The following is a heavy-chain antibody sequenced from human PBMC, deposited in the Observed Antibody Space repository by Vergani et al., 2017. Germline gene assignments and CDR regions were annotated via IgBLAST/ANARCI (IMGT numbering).Heavy chain of an antibody. V-gene: IGHV3-30*18. CDR2: ISYDGSNK. Sequence: QVQLVESGGGVVQPGRSLRLSCAASGFTFSSYGMHWVRQAPGKGLEWVAVISYDGSNKYYADSLKGRITISRDNSKNTLYLQMNSVRAEDTAVYYWAKVLGDSYGRLVQALDYWGQGTLVTVSS. J-gene: IGHJ4*02. CDR1: GFTFSSYG. CDR3: AKVLGDSYGRLVQALDY. D-gene: IGHD5-18*01.